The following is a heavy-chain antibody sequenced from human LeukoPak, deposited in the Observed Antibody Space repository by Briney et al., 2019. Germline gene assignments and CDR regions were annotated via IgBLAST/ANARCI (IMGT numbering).Heavy chain of an antibody. D-gene: IGHD1-26*01. CDR1: GYTFTTYY. V-gene: IGHV1-46*01. J-gene: IGHJ4*02. CDR3: ARDSPISGSYYGGLGY. CDR2: INPSGGST. Sequence: ASVKVSCKASGYTFTTYYMHWVRQAPGQGLEWMGIINPSGGSTSYAQKFQGRVTMTRDTSTDTVYMELSSLRSEDTAVYYCARDSPISGSYYGGLGYWGQGTLVTASS.